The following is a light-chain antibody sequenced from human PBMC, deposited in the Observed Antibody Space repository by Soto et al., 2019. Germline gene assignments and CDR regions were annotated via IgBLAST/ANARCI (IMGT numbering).Light chain of an antibody. V-gene: IGKV3-20*01. CDR1: QSVSSSY. Sequence: EIVLTQSPGTLSLSPGERATLSCRASQSVSSSYLAWYQQKPGKAPRLLIYGASSRTTGIPDRFSGSGSGTAFPLTIRRLEPEDFAVYYCQQYGSSPWTFGQGTKVEIK. J-gene: IGKJ1*01. CDR2: GAS. CDR3: QQYGSSPWT.